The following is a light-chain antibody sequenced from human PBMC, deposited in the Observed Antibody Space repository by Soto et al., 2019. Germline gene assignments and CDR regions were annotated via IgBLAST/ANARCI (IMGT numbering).Light chain of an antibody. CDR2: GAS. Sequence: IVLTQSPGTLSLSPGESATLSCRASQSVSSSYLAWYQQKPGQAPRLLIYGASSRATGIPDRFSGSGSGTDFTLTISRLEPEDFAVYYCQQYGSSIAFGQGTRLEIK. CDR1: QSVSSSY. CDR3: QQYGSSIA. V-gene: IGKV3-20*01. J-gene: IGKJ5*01.